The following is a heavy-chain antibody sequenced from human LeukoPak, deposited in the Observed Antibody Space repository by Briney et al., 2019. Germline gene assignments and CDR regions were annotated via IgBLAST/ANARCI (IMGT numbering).Heavy chain of an antibody. CDR3: ARDPQYYDFWSGYYAY. J-gene: IGHJ4*02. CDR2: LSYDGSIK. CDR1: GFTFSNFA. V-gene: IGHV3-30*01. D-gene: IGHD3-3*01. Sequence: GRSLRLSCAASGFTFSNFAMHRVRQAPGKGLEWVAVLSYDGSIKNYADSVKGRFTISRDNSKNTLYLQMNSLRAEDTAVYYCARDPQYYDFWSGYYAYWGQGTLVTVSS.